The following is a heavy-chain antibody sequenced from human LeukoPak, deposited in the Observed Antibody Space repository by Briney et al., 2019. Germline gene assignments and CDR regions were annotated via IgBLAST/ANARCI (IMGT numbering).Heavy chain of an antibody. CDR2: INHSGST. Sequence: PSETLSLTCAVYGGSFSGYYWSWIRQPPGKGLEWIGEINHSGSTNYNPSLKSRVTISVDTSKNQFSLKLSSVTAADTAVYYCGRGKWFDPWGQGTLVTVSS. CDR1: GGSFSGYY. V-gene: IGHV4-34*01. J-gene: IGHJ5*02. CDR3: GRGKWFDP.